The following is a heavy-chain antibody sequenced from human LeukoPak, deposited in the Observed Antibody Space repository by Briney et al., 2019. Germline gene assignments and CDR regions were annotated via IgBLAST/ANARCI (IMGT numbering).Heavy chain of an antibody. J-gene: IGHJ3*02. CDR3: ARDVDGVNYAFDI. V-gene: IGHV3-21*01. CDR2: ISGTSSYI. CDR1: GFTFSTYS. Sequence: GGSLRLSCAASGFTFSTYSMNWVRQAPGKGLEWVSFISGTSSYIYYADSVKGRFTISRDNAKNSLYLQMNSLRAEDTAVYYCARDVDGVNYAFDIWGQGTMVTVSS. D-gene: IGHD4-17*01.